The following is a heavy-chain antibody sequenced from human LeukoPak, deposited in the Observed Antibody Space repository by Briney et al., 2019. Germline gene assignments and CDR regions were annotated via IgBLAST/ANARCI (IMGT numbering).Heavy chain of an antibody. D-gene: IGHD6-13*01. CDR2: IYYSGST. J-gene: IGHJ6*02. V-gene: IGHV4-39*01. Sequence: SETLSLTCTVSGGSISSSSYYWGWIRQPPGKGLEWIGSIYYSGSTYYNPSLKSRVTIPVDTSKNQFSLKLSSVTVADTAVYYCASSSSSWFSTRYYYGMDVWGQGTTVTVSS. CDR1: GGSISSSSYY. CDR3: ASSSSSWFSTRYYYGMDV.